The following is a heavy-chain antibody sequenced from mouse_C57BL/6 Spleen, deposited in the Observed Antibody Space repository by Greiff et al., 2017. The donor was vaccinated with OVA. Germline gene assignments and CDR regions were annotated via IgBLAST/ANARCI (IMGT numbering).Heavy chain of an antibody. CDR3: ARKMITTGYYAMDY. Sequence: EVKVVESGGGLVKPGGSLKLSCAASGFTFSDYGMHWVRQAPEKGLEWVAYISSGSSTIYYADTVKGRFTISRDNAKNTLFLQMTSLRSEDTAMYYCARKMITTGYYAMDYWGQGTSVTVSS. J-gene: IGHJ4*01. CDR1: GFTFSDYG. CDR2: ISSGSSTI. V-gene: IGHV5-17*01. D-gene: IGHD2-4*01.